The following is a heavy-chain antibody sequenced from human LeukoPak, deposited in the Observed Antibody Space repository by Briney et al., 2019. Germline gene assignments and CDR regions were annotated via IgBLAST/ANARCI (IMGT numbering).Heavy chain of an antibody. Sequence: PGGSLRLSCAASGFTFSSYAMSWVRQAPGKGLEWVSAISGSGGSTYYADSVKGRFTISRDNSKNTLYLQMNSLRAEDTAVYYCAKDVDQLLYGCGDYWGQGTLVTVSS. CDR3: AKDVDQLLYGCGDY. J-gene: IGHJ4*02. CDR1: GFTFSSYA. V-gene: IGHV3-23*01. D-gene: IGHD2-2*02. CDR2: ISGSGGST.